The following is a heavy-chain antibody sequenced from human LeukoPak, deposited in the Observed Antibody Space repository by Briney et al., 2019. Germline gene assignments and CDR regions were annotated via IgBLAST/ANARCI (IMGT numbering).Heavy chain of an antibody. Sequence: GGSLRLSCAASGFTFSSYATSWVRQAPGKGLEWVALISYDGSNKYYADSVKGRFTISRDNSKNTLYLQMNGLRAEDTAVYYCATAPFPYSSSWYYFDYWGQGTLVTVSS. CDR3: ATAPFPYSSSWYYFDY. CDR1: GFTFSSYA. CDR2: ISYDGSNK. V-gene: IGHV3-30*03. D-gene: IGHD6-13*01. J-gene: IGHJ4*02.